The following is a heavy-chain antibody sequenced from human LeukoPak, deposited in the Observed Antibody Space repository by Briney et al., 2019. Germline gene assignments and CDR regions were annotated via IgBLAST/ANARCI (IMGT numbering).Heavy chain of an antibody. CDR2: IKSKTDGGTT. Sequence: PGGSLRLSCAASGFTFSNAWMSWVPQAPGTGREWVGRIKSKTDGGTTDYAAPVKGRLTISRDDSKNTLYLQMNSLKTEDTAVYYCTTTNVVATISPDYWGQGTLVTVSS. J-gene: IGHJ4*02. CDR3: TTTNVVATISPDY. CDR1: GFTFSNAW. V-gene: IGHV3-15*01. D-gene: IGHD5-12*01.